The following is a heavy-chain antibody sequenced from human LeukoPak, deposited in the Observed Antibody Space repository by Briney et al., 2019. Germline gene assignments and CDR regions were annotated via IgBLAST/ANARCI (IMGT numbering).Heavy chain of an antibody. D-gene: IGHD2-15*01. V-gene: IGHV3-7*01. CDR2: IKEDGSGK. CDR1: GFSFSNYW. CDR3: ACLGHCSGGG. Sequence: GGSLRLSCAASGFSFSNYWMSWVRQAPGKGLEWVANIKEDGSGKNYVDSVKGRFTISRDNAKNSLDLQMNSLRVEDTAVYYCACLGHCSGGGWGQGTLVTVSS. J-gene: IGHJ4*02.